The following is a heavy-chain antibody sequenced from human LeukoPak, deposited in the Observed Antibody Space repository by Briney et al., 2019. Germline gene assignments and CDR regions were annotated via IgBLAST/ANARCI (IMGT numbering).Heavy chain of an antibody. CDR3: AKGDLEN. Sequence: PGGSLRLSCAASGSTVNYWMSWARQAPGKGLEWVATMTHDGSDEYYLDSVKGRFTISRDSAKNSIYLQMNSLRVEDTSTYYCAKGDLENWGQGTLVTVSS. CDR1: GSTVNYW. CDR2: MTHDGSDE. V-gene: IGHV3-7*01. J-gene: IGHJ4*02.